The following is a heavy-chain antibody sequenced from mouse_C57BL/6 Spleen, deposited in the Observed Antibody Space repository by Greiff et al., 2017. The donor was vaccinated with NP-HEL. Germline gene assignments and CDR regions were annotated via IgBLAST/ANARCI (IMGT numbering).Heavy chain of an antibody. J-gene: IGHJ2*01. V-gene: IGHV1-15*01. D-gene: IGHD1-1*01. CDR3: TVVMDY. CDR1: GYTFTDYE. Sequence: VQLQQPGAELVRPGASVTLSCKASGYTFTDYEMHWVKQTPVHGLEWIGAIDPETGGTAYNQKFKGKAILTADKSSSTAYMELRSLTSEDSAVYDCTVVMDYWGQGTTLTVSS. CDR2: IDPETGGT.